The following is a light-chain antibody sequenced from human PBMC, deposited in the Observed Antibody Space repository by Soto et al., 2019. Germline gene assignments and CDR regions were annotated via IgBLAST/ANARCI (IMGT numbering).Light chain of an antibody. J-gene: IGKJ1*01. V-gene: IGKV3-20*01. CDR1: QSVTNNY. Sequence: EIVLTQSPGTLSLSPGERATLSCRASQSVTNNYLAWYQQKTGQTPRLIVYLASSRAPGIPDRFSGSGSGTQFTLAIRRVEPEDFAVYYCQQYGSSPWTFGQGTKVEIK. CDR3: QQYGSSPWT. CDR2: LAS.